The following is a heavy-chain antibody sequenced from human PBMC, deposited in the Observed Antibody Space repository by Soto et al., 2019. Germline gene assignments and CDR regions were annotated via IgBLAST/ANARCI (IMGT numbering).Heavy chain of an antibody. J-gene: IGHJ5*02. CDR3: ARRERYYGSPGWFDP. CDR2: VYYNENT. Sequence: QLQLQESGPGLVKPSETLSLTCSVSGGSISSFTYYWGWIRQPPGKGLEWIGTVYYNENTYYNPSLKSRVTITVDTAKNQFSLNLRSVTAADTAIYFCARRERYYGSPGWFDPWGPGTLVTVSS. V-gene: IGHV4-39*01. D-gene: IGHD3-10*01. CDR1: GGSISSFTYY.